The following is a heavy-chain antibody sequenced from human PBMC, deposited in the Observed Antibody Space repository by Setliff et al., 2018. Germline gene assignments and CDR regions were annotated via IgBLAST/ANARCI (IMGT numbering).Heavy chain of an antibody. J-gene: IGHJ4*02. CDR1: GGSFSTYY. D-gene: IGHD6-13*01. CDR2: INHSGST. V-gene: IGHV4-34*01. CDR3: ARKDSSSWSCDY. Sequence: PSETLSLTCAVYGGSFSTYYWIWIRQPPGKGLEWIGEINHSGSTNYNPSLKSRVTISVDTSKNQFSLKLSSVTAADTAVYYCARKDSSSWSCDYWGQGTLVTVSS.